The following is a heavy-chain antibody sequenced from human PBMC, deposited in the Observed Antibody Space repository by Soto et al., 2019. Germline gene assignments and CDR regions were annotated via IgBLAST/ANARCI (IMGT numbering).Heavy chain of an antibody. CDR1: GGTFRNEI. J-gene: IGHJ5*01. V-gene: IGHV1-69*01. CDR3: ATDVLVPNVIGRWFDS. Sequence: QVQAAQSGAEVKKPGSSVKVSCTASGGTFRNEIISWIRQAPGQGLEWMGGIVPHLGTANYAQKCQDRVNITADGSTNPAYIEMSCLTSEDTAVYYCATDVLVPNVIGRWFDSWGQGTLVTVSS. CDR2: IVPHLGTA. D-gene: IGHD5-12*01.